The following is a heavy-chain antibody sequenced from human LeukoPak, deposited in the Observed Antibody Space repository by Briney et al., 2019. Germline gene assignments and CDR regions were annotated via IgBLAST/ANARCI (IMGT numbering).Heavy chain of an antibody. CDR2: ISGSGGST. D-gene: IGHD1-20*01. J-gene: IGHJ4*02. CDR1: GFTFSSYA. CDR3: AKARYNWNDAGVDY. Sequence: GSLRLSCAASGFTFSSYAMSWVRRAPGKGLGWVSAISGSGGSTYYADSVKGRFTISRDNSKNTLYLQMNSLRAEDTAVYYCAKARYNWNDAGVDYWGQGTLVTVSS. V-gene: IGHV3-23*01.